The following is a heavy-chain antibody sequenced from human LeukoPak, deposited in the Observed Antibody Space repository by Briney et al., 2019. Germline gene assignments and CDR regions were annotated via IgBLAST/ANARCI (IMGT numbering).Heavy chain of an antibody. V-gene: IGHV3-15*01. CDR3: TTGPGNSGY. D-gene: IGHD4-23*01. CDR2: IKSTTVDGTP. J-gene: IGHJ4*02. Sequence: GGSLRLSCAVSGLTFSNAWMSWVRQAPGKGLEWVGRIKSTTVDGTPEYAAPVKGRFTISRDDSKNTVYLQMNSLKTEDTAVYYCTTGPGNSGYWGQGTLVTLSS. CDR1: GLTFSNAW.